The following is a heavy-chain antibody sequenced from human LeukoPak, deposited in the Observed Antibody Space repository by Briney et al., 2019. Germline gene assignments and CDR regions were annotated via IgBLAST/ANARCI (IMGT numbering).Heavy chain of an antibody. CDR1: GYTFTSYG. CDR2: ISAYNGNT. Sequence: ASVKVSCEASGYTFTSYGISWVRQAPGQGLEWMGWISAYNGNTNYAQKVQGRVTMTTDTSTSTAYMELRSLRSDDTAMYYCARTRGDIAVTGLDYWGQGTLVTVSS. CDR3: ARTRGDIAVTGLDY. V-gene: IGHV1-18*01. J-gene: IGHJ4*02. D-gene: IGHD6-19*01.